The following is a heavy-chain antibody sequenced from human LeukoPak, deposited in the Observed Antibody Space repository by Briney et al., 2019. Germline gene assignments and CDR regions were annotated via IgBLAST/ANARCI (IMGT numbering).Heavy chain of an antibody. CDR3: ARGDSGYDYVGAFDI. CDR2: ISAYNGNT. V-gene: IGHV1-18*01. Sequence: EASVKVSCKASGYTFTSYGISWVRQAPGQGLEWMGWISAYNGNTNYAQKLQGRVTMTTDTSTSTAYMELRSLRSDDTAVYYCARGDSGYDYVGAFDIWGQGTMGTVSS. CDR1: GYTFTSYG. D-gene: IGHD5-12*01. J-gene: IGHJ3*02.